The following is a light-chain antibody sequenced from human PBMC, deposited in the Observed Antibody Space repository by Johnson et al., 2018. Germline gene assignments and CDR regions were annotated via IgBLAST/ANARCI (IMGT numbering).Light chain of an antibody. CDR1: SSNIGNNY. J-gene: IGLJ1*01. CDR2: ENN. V-gene: IGLV1-51*02. Sequence: QSVLTQPPSVSAAPGQKVTISCSGSSSNIGNNYVSWYQQLPGTAPKLLIYENNKRPSGIPDRFSGSKSGTSATLGITGLQTWDEADYYCGTWDSSLSAGNVSGTGTKFTVL. CDR3: GTWDSSLSAGNV.